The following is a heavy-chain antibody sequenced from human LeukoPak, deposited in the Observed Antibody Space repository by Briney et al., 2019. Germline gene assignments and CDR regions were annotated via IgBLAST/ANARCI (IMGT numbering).Heavy chain of an antibody. J-gene: IGHJ4*02. CDR1: GGTFTSYA. Sequence: SVKLSCNASGGTFTSYAISWVRQPHAQGLEWMGGIIPIFGTANYTQKFQGRVTITADESTSAAYMELSSLRSEDAAVYYCARVGYCSSTRCYYYFDYWGQGTLVTVSS. D-gene: IGHD2-2*01. CDR3: ARVGYCSSTRCYYYFDY. CDR2: IIPIFGTA. V-gene: IGHV1-69*01.